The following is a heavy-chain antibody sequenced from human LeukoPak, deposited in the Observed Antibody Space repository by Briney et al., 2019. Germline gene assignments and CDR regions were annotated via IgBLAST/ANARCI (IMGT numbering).Heavy chain of an antibody. D-gene: IGHD3-9*01. CDR2: IYHSGST. CDR1: GYSISSGYY. CDR3: ARTLPRDILTGFHVVTAPYYFDY. V-gene: IGHV4-38-2*02. J-gene: IGHJ4*02. Sequence: SGTLSLTCTVSGYSISSGYYWGWIRQPPGKGLEWIGSIYHSGSTYYNPSLKSRVTISVDTSKNQFSLKLSSVTAADTAVYYCARTLPRDILTGFHVVTAPYYFDYWGQGTLVTVSS.